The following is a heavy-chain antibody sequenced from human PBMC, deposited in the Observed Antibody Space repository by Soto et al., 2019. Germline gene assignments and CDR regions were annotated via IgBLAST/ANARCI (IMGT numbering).Heavy chain of an antibody. Sequence: QVQLQQWGAGLLKPSETLSLTCAVYCGSFSGYYWSWIRQPPGKGLEWIGEINHRGSTNYNPSLKSXFXXSVDTSKNQCSLKLSSVTAADTAVYYCARTSRFDCWGQGTLVTVSS. CDR3: ARTSRFDC. V-gene: IGHV4-34*01. D-gene: IGHD6-6*01. J-gene: IGHJ4*02. CDR1: CGSFSGYY. CDR2: INHRGST.